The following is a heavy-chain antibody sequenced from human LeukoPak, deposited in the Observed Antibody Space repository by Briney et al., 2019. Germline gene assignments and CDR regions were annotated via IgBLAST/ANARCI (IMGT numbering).Heavy chain of an antibody. J-gene: IGHJ4*02. CDR3: ARDVSDGRWELQLPIDY. Sequence: ASVKVSCKASGYTFTSYGISWVRQAPGQGLEWMGWISAYNGNTNYAQKLQGRVTMTTDTSTSTAYMELRSLRSDDTAVYYCARDVSDGRWELQLPIDYWGQGTLVTVSS. CDR2: ISAYNGNT. D-gene: IGHD1-26*01. CDR1: GYTFTSYG. V-gene: IGHV1-18*01.